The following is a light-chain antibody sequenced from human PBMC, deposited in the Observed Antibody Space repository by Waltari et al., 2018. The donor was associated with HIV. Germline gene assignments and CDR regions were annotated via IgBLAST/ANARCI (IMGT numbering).Light chain of an antibody. J-gene: IGKJ1*01. CDR1: QNIGNK. CDR2: ATS. CDR3: QQYNGSWT. V-gene: IGKV3D-15*03. Sequence: VMTQSPVTLSASPGERATPSCRASQNIGNKIVWYQRRPRQSPRLVIFATSVRATGIPTRFSGSGSGTDFALTITTLQPEDYGMYYCQQYNGSWTFGRGTRVE.